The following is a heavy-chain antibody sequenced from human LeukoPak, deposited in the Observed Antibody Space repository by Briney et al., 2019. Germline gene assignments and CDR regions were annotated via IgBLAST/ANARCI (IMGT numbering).Heavy chain of an antibody. J-gene: IGHJ5*02. CDR1: GFTFSSYW. CDR2: IKQDGSEK. Sequence: GGSLRLSCAASGFTFSSYWMSWVRQAPGKGLEWVANIKQDGSEKYYVDSVKGRFTISRDNAKNSLYLQMNSLRAEDTAVYYCARDLIAAAGGGWFDPWGQGTLVTVSS. D-gene: IGHD6-13*01. V-gene: IGHV3-7*01. CDR3: ARDLIAAAGGGWFDP.